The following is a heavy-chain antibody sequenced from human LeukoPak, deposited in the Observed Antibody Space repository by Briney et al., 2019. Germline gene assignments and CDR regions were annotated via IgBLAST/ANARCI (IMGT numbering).Heavy chain of an antibody. CDR3: AKDLGGSSFVLDY. CDR1: GFTFSAHG. J-gene: IGHJ4*02. CDR2: ISYDGSQI. D-gene: IGHD6-6*01. V-gene: IGHV3-30*18. Sequence: GGSLRLSCAASGFTFSAHGMHWVRQAPGKGLGWVGYISYDGSQISYTESVKGRFTLSRDNSKSTSYLQMNTLRTADTAIYFCAKDLGGSSFVLDYWGQGNLVTVSS.